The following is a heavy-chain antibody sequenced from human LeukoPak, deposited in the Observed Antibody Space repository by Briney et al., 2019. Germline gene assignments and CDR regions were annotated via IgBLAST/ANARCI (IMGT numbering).Heavy chain of an antibody. V-gene: IGHV6-1*01. J-gene: IGHJ6*02. D-gene: IGHD1-14*01. CDR2: TYYRSKWYN. CDR1: GDSVSSNSAA. CDR3: AGDRADHDYYYYGMDV. Sequence: SQTLSLTCAISGDSVSSNSAAWNWIRQSPSRGLEWLGRTYYRSKWYNDYAVSVKSRITINPDTSKNQFSLQLNSVTPEDTAVYYCAGDRADHDYYYYGMDVWGQGTTVTVSS.